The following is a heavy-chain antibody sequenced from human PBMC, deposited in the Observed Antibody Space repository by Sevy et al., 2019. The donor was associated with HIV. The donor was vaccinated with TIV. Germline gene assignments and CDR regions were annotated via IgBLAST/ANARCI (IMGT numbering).Heavy chain of an antibody. J-gene: IGHJ5*02. D-gene: IGHD6-19*01. V-gene: IGHV3-74*01. CDR1: GFTFSSHW. CDR3: TRGRSGTYGWFDP. CDR2: LNGVGSSA. Sequence: GGSLRLSCAASGFTFSSHWMHWVRQAPGKGLVWVSRLNGVGSSASYADFVKGRFTISRDNGKNTVYLQISSLTADDTAVYYCTRGRSGTYGWFDPWGQGTLVTVSS.